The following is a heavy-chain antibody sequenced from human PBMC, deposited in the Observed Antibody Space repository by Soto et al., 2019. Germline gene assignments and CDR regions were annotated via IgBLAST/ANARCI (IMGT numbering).Heavy chain of an antibody. D-gene: IGHD3-3*01. J-gene: IGHJ6*02. CDR2: IYYSGST. V-gene: IGHV4-30-4*01. CDR3: ARQYYDFWSYYYGMDV. CDR1: GEYISSGDYY. Sequence: LALTCTFSGEYISSGDYYWSWIRQPPGKGLEWIGYIYYSGSTYYNPSLKSRVTISVDTSKNQFSLKLSSVTAADTAVYYCARQYYDFWSYYYGMDVWGQGTTVTVSS.